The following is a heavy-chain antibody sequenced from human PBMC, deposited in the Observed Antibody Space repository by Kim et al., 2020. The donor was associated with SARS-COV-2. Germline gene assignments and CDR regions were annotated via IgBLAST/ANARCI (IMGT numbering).Heavy chain of an antibody. J-gene: IGHJ6*02. D-gene: IGHD3-3*01. CDR1: GGTFSSYA. V-gene: IGHV1-69*13. CDR2: IIPIFGTA. Sequence: SVKVSCKASGGTFSSYAISWVRQAPGQGLEWMGGIIPIFGTANYAQKFQGRVTITADESTSTAYMELSSLRSEDTAVYYCARGTDFWSGSHPYYYYGMDVWGQGTTVTVSS. CDR3: ARGTDFWSGSHPYYYYGMDV.